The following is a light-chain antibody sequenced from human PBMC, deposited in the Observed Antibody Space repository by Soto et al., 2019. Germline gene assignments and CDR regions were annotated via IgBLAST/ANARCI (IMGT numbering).Light chain of an antibody. CDR2: ANN. CDR3: QSYDPTLNVV. J-gene: IGLJ2*01. V-gene: IGLV1-40*01. Sequence: QSVLTQPPSVSGAPGQTVTISCTGSNSNVGGGYDVHWYQQLPGSAPKLLIYANNNRPSGVPDRFSGSKSGTSASLAITGLQAEDEADDYCQSYDPTLNVVFGGGTKLTVL. CDR1: NSNVGGGYD.